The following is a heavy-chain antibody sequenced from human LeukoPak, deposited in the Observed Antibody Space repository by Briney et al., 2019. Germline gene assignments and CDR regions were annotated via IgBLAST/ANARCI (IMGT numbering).Heavy chain of an antibody. Sequence: SVKVSCKASGGTFSSYAISWERQAPGQGLEWMGGIIPIFGTANYAQKFQGRVTITTDESTSTAYMELSSLRSEDTAVYYCARDMWRVRGDAFDIWGQGTMVTVSS. J-gene: IGHJ3*02. D-gene: IGHD6-19*01. CDR2: IIPIFGTA. CDR3: ARDMWRVRGDAFDI. V-gene: IGHV1-69*05. CDR1: GGTFSSYA.